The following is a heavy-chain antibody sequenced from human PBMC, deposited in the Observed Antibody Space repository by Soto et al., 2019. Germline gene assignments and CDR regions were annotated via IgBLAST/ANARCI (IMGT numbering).Heavy chain of an antibody. J-gene: IGHJ5*02. CDR3: ARDPGSIAARPWFDP. CDR1: GYTFTGYY. D-gene: IGHD6-6*01. CDR2: INPNSGGT. V-gene: IGHV1-2*02. Sequence: GGSVKVSCKASGYTFTGYYMHWVRQAPGQGLEWMGWINPNSGGTNYAQKFQGRVTMTRDTSISTAYMELSRLRSDDTAVYYCARDPGSIAARPWFDPWGQGTLVTVSS.